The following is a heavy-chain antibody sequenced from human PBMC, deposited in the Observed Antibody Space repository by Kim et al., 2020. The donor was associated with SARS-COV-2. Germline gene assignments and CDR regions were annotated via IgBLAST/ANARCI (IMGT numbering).Heavy chain of an antibody. V-gene: IGHV4-34*01. Sequence: SETLSLTCAVYGGSFSGYYWSWIRQPPGKGLEWIGEINHSGSTNYNPSLKSRVTISVDTSKNQFSLKLSSVTAADTAVYYCASHGGEYSYGYGSPSWYFDLWGRGTLVTVSS. D-gene: IGHD5-18*01. CDR2: INHSGST. CDR1: GGSFSGYY. CDR3: ASHGGEYSYGYGSPSWYFDL. J-gene: IGHJ2*01.